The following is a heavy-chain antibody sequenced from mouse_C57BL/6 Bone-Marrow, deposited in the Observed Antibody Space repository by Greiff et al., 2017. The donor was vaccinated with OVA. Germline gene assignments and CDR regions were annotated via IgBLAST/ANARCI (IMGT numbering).Heavy chain of an antibody. J-gene: IGHJ3*01. V-gene: IGHV5-12*01. CDR2: ISNGGGST. CDR1: GFTFSDYY. Sequence: EVKLMESGGGLVQPGGSLKLSCAASGFTFSDYYMYWVRQTPEKRLEWVAYISNGGGSTYYPDTVKGRFTISRDNAKNTLYLQMSRLKSEDTAMYYCAREGLVRWGQGTLVTVSA. CDR3: AREGLVR. D-gene: IGHD2-10*02.